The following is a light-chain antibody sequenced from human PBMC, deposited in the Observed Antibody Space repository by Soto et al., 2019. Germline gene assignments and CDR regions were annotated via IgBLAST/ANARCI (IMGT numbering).Light chain of an antibody. CDR2: AAS. Sequence: DIVLTQSPGTLSLSLGERATLSCRASQTVDSNFLAWYQQKPGQAPRLLIYAASTRATGIPDRFSGSGSGTDFTLTIGRLDPEDFAVYYCLKYGSSPGWTFGPGTKVEIK. CDR3: LKYGSSPGWT. V-gene: IGKV3-20*01. CDR1: QTVDSNF. J-gene: IGKJ1*01.